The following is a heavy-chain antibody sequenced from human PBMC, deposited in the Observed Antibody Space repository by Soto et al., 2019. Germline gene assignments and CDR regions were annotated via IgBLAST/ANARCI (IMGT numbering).Heavy chain of an antibody. V-gene: IGHV4-30-2*01. D-gene: IGHD4-17*01. CDR1: GGSISSGGYS. J-gene: IGHJ4*02. Sequence: SETLSLTCAVSGGSISSGGYSWSWIRQPPGKGLEWIGYIYHSGSTYYNPSLRSRVTISVDRSKNQFSLKLSSVTAADTAVYYCASGLVTTLHYWGQGTLVTVSS. CDR3: ASGLVTTLHY. CDR2: IYHSGST.